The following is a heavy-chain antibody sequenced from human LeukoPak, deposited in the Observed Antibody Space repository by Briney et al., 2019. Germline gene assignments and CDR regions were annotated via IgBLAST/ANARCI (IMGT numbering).Heavy chain of an antibody. Sequence: PGGSLRLSCAASGFTFSSYWMHWVRQAPGKGLAWVSRINSDGSSTSHADSVKGRFTTSRDNAKNTLYLQMNSLRGEDTAVYYCARETNWGPDYWGQGTLVTVSS. V-gene: IGHV3-74*01. CDR3: ARETNWGPDY. CDR2: INSDGSST. CDR1: GFTFSSYW. D-gene: IGHD7-27*01. J-gene: IGHJ4*02.